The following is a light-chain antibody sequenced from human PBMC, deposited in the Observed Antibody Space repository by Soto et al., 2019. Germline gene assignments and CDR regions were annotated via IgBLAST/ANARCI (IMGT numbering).Light chain of an antibody. J-gene: IGKJ3*01. V-gene: IGKV1-5*03. CDR1: QSISSW. Sequence: DIQMTPSPYTMSASVGDRVTITCRASQSISSWLAWYQQKPGKAPKLLIYKASSLESGVPSRFSGSGSGTEFTLTISSLPPDNFATYYCQQYNSYPFTFCPETQVDIK. CDR3: QQYNSYPFT. CDR2: KAS.